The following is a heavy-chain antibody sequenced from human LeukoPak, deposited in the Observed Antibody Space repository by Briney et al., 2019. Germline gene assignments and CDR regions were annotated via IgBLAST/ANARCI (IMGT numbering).Heavy chain of an antibody. Sequence: SETLSLTCTVSGGSISSYYWSWIPQPPGKGLEWIGYLYYSGSTNYNPSLKSRVTMSRDTSKNQFSLRLSSVTAADTAVYYCALSRGGYYDSRSPSWAFDIWGQGTMVTVSS. CDR1: GGSISSYY. CDR3: ALSRGGYYDSRSPSWAFDI. D-gene: IGHD3-22*01. J-gene: IGHJ3*02. CDR2: LYYSGST. V-gene: IGHV4-59*01.